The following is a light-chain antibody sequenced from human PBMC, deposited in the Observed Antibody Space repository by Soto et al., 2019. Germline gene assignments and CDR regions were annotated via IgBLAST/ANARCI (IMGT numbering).Light chain of an antibody. CDR3: MQALQTPLT. J-gene: IGKJ4*01. CDR2: LGS. V-gene: IGKV2-28*01. Sequence: DFVMTQSPLSLPVTPGEPASISCRSSQSLLHSNGINYLDWYLQKSGQSPQLLIYLGSNRASGVPDRFSGSGSGTDFTLEISRVEAEDVGVYYCMQALQTPLTFGGGTNVEI. CDR1: QSLLHSNGINY.